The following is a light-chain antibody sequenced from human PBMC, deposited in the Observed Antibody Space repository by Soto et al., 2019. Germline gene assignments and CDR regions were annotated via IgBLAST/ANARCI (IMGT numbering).Light chain of an antibody. Sequence: EIVMTQSPATLSVSPGERATLSGRASQSVTSNLAWYQQKPGRAPRLLIYGASTRATGIPARFSGSGSGTEFTLTISNLQSEDFALYYCQHYFNWPYTFGQGTKLEIK. CDR3: QHYFNWPYT. CDR1: QSVTSN. CDR2: GAS. J-gene: IGKJ2*01. V-gene: IGKV3-15*01.